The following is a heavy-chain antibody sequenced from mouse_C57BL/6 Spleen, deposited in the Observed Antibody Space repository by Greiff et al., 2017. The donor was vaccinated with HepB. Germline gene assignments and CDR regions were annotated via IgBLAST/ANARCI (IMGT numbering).Heavy chain of an antibody. Sequence: VQLQQSGAELVKPGASVKLSCKASGYTFTEYTIHWVKQRSGQGLEWIGWFYPGSGSIEYNEEFRDKATLTADKSSSTVYMELSRLTSEDSAVYFCARHEGYSNYVFHYAMDYWGQGTSVTVSS. CDR3: ARHEGYSNYVFHYAMDY. CDR2: FYPGSGSI. D-gene: IGHD2-5*01. J-gene: IGHJ4*01. CDR1: GYTFTEYT. V-gene: IGHV1-62-2*01.